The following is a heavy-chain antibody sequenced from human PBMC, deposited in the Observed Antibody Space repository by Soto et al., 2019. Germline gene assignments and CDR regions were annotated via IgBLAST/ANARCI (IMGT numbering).Heavy chain of an antibody. D-gene: IGHD2-15*01. J-gene: IGHJ6*02. CDR1: GGSISSSSYY. CDR2: TYYSGST. Sequence: SETLSLTCTVSGGSISSSSYYWGWIRQPPGKGLEWIGSTYYSGSTYYNPSLKSRVTISVDTSKNQFSLKLSSVTAADTAVYYCARSWDIVVVVAASLFPLYYGMDVWGQGTTVTVSS. V-gene: IGHV4-39*01. CDR3: ARSWDIVVVVAASLFPLYYGMDV.